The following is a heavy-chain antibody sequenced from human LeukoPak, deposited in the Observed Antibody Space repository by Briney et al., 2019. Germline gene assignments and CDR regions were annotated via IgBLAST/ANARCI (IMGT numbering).Heavy chain of an antibody. Sequence: SGTLSLTCAVSGGSISSSNWWSWVRQPPGKGLEWIGEIYHSGSTNYNPSLKSRVTISVDKSKNQFSLKLSSVTAADTAVYYCARRAPYSSSWYWWFDPWGQGTLVTVSS. CDR2: IYHSGST. CDR1: GGSISSSNW. D-gene: IGHD6-13*01. V-gene: IGHV4-4*02. J-gene: IGHJ5*02. CDR3: ARRAPYSSSWYWWFDP.